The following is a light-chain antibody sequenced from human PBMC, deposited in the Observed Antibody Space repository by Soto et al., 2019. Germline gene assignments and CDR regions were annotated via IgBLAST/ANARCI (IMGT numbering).Light chain of an antibody. CDR3: QQSLTMPIT. CDR2: SAS. CDR1: QSINNY. J-gene: IGKJ5*01. Sequence: IHMTQSPASLSVSVWDRVTITCRASQSINNYLNWYLQRPGQAPKLLIRSASTLQRGVPSRFSGSGSRTEFTLTIADLQPEDFGTYYCQQSLTMPITFGHGTRLEIK. V-gene: IGKV1-39*01.